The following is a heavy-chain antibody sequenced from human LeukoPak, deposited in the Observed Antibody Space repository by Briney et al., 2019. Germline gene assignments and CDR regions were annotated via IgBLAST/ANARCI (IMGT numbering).Heavy chain of an antibody. CDR3: ARETTKGYSSSSFFDY. Sequence: ASVKVSCKASGCTFSSYAISWVRQAPGQGLEWMGGIIPIFGTANYAQKFQGRVTITADESTSTDYMELSSLRSEDTAVYYCARETTKGYSSSSFFDYWGQGTLVTVSS. D-gene: IGHD6-13*01. J-gene: IGHJ4*02. V-gene: IGHV1-69*13. CDR2: IIPIFGTA. CDR1: GCTFSSYA.